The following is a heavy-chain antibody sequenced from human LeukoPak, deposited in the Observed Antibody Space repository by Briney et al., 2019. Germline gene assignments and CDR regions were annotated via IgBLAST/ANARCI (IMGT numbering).Heavy chain of an antibody. V-gene: IGHV3-23*01. CDR3: AKGYYTVTEE. J-gene: IGHJ4*02. Sequence: GGSLSLSCAASGFTFSSYAMSWVRQAPGKGLAWVSAISGSGGSIYYADSVKGRFTISRDNSKNTLYLQMNSLRAEDTAVYYCAKGYYTVTEEWGQGTLVTVSS. D-gene: IGHD4-17*01. CDR1: GFTFSSYA. CDR2: ISGSGGSI.